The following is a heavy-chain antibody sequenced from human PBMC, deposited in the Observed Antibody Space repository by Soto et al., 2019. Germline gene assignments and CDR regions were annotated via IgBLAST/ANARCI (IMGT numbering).Heavy chain of an antibody. Sequence: GASVKVSCKASGYTFTSYGISWVRQAPGQGLERMGWISAYNGNTNYAQKLQGRVNMTTDTSTSTAYMVLRSLRSDDTAVYYCVRVCSGGSCYPEDYGMDVWGQGTTVTVSS. CDR1: GYTFTSYG. CDR2: ISAYNGNT. CDR3: VRVCSGGSCYPEDYGMDV. V-gene: IGHV1-18*01. D-gene: IGHD2-15*01. J-gene: IGHJ6*02.